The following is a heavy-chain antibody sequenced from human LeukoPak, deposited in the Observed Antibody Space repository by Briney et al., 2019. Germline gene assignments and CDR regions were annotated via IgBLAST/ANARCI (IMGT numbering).Heavy chain of an antibody. D-gene: IGHD3-9*01. Sequence: PGGSLRLSCAASGFTFSSYGMSWVRQAPGKGLEWVSAISGSGGSTYYADSVKGRFTISRDNSKNTLYLQMNSLRAEDTAVYYCASQLRYFDWGPMDVWGKGTTVTISS. CDR2: ISGSGGST. CDR3: ASQLRYFDWGPMDV. CDR1: GFTFSSYG. J-gene: IGHJ6*03. V-gene: IGHV3-23*01.